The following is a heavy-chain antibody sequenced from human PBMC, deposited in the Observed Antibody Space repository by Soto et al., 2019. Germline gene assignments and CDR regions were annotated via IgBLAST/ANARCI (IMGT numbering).Heavy chain of an antibody. CDR1: GFTFSSYG. V-gene: IGHV3-23*01. CDR3: AKARTDQSGTYFPFDY. D-gene: IGHD1-26*01. J-gene: IGHJ4*02. Sequence: EVQLLESGGGFVQPGGSLRLSCAASGFTFSSYGMSWVRQAPGKGLEWVSSINNSGSRTYHADSVKGRFTISRDNSKNTLYLQMNCLRAEDTAVYYCAKARTDQSGTYFPFDYWGQGTLVTVSS. CDR2: INNSGSRT.